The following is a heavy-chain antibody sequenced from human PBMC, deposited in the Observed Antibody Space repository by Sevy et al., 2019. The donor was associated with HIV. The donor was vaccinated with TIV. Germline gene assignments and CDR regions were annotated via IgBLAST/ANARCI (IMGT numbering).Heavy chain of an antibody. J-gene: IGHJ4*02. V-gene: IGHV3-23*01. CDR2: ISGSGGST. CDR1: GFTFSSYA. D-gene: IGHD3-16*01. Sequence: GGSLRLSCAASGFTFSSYAMSWVRQAPGKGLEWVSAISGSGGSTYYADSVKGRFTISRDNSKNTLYLQMNSLRAEDTAVYYCAKDRSRKHEGGDLRPPDYWGQGTLVTVSS. CDR3: AKDRSRKHEGGDLRPPDY.